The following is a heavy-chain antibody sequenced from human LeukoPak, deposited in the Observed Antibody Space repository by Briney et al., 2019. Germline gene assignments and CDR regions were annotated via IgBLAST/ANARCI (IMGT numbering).Heavy chain of an antibody. D-gene: IGHD3-10*01. CDR2: IYYSGTT. CDR1: SGSISSDY. CDR3: ARVRYGSGSYYFDN. V-gene: IGHV4-59*01. J-gene: IGHJ4*02. Sequence: SETLSLTCIVSSGSISSDYWSWIRQPPGKGLEWIGYIYYSGTTNYNPSLKSRVTMSVDTSKNQFSLKLTSVTAADTAVYYCARVRYGSGSYYFDNWGQGTLVTVSS.